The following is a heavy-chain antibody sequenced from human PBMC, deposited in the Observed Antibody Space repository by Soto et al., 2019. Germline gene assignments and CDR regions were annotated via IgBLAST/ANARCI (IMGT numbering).Heavy chain of an antibody. J-gene: IGHJ5*02. V-gene: IGHV1-18*01. CDR3: ARDPGGATGFDP. CDR2: LSTYTGDT. Sequence: QVRLVQSGAEVKRPGASVKVSCKTYGYSFTVYGISWVRQAPGQGLGWMGWLSTYTGDTNYARKFRGRVTMTTDISASTASMGLRSLTSDDTAVYYCARDPGGATGFDPWGQGTPVIVST. D-gene: IGHD3-10*01. CDR1: GYSFTVYG.